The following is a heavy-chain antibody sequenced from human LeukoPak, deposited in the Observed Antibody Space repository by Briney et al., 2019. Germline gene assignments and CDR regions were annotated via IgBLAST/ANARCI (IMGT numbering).Heavy chain of an antibody. CDR1: GFTFSWYW. CDR3: VRELAYYFDY. D-gene: IGHD1-1*01. Sequence: GGSLRLSCAASGFTFSWYWMHWVRRVPGKGLVWVSRINSDGSGTIYADSVKGRFTTSRDNAKNTLYLQMNSLRADDTAVYYCVRELAYYFDYWGQGTLVTVSS. CDR2: INSDGSGT. J-gene: IGHJ4*02. V-gene: IGHV3-74*01.